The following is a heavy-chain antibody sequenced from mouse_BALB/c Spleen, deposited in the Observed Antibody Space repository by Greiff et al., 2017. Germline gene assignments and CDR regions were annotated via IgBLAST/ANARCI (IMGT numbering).Heavy chain of an antibody. D-gene: IGHD2-1*01. CDR2: IYPGNVNT. CDR1: GYTFTSYY. J-gene: IGHJ4*01. V-gene: IGHV1S56*01. CDR3: ARDGNYVDYAMDY. Sequence: VQLQQSGPELVKPGASVRISCKASGYTFTSYYIHWVKQRPGQGLEWIGWIYPGNVNTKYNEKFKGKATLTADKSSSTAYMQLSSLTSEDSAVYFCARDGNYVDYAMDYWGQGTSVTVSS.